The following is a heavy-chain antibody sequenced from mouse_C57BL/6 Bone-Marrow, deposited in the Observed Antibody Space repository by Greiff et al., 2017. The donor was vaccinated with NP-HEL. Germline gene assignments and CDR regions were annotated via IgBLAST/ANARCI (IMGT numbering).Heavy chain of an antibody. V-gene: IGHV1-59*01. Sequence: QVQLQQSGAELVRPGTSVKLSCKASGYTFTSYWMHWVKQRPGQGLEWIGVIDPSDSYTNSNPKITGKATLTVDTSSSPAYMQLSSLTSEDSSVYYCARNGSSCDYWGQGTTLTVSS. CDR1: GYTFTSYW. CDR3: ARNGSSCDY. D-gene: IGHD1-1*01. CDR2: IDPSDSYT. J-gene: IGHJ2*01.